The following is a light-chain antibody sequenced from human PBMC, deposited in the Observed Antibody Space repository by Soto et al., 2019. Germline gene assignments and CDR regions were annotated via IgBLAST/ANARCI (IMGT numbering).Light chain of an antibody. CDR3: LSYDQKVTAYV. CDR2: GNG. V-gene: IGLV1-40*01. Sequence: QSVLTQPDSVSGGPGQRVTVSCTGTSSNIGAGYEVHWYHQLPGTAPKLLVSGNGNRPSGVPDRLSASKSGTSASLAITGLQAEDEGHYFCLSYDQKVTAYVVGTRTKATVL. CDR1: SSNIGAGYE. J-gene: IGLJ1*01.